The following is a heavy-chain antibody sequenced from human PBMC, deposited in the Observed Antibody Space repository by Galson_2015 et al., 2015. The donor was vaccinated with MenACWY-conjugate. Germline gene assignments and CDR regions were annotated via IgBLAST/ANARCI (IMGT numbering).Heavy chain of an antibody. Sequence: SLRLSCAASEFTFTSDDMSWVRQAPGKGLEWVSAISGSGGSTYYADSVKGRFTISRDKSKNTLHLQMKSLRAEDTAVYYCAKLVEQQLVYYYYGMDVWGQGTTVTVSS. CDR1: EFTFTSDD. V-gene: IGHV3-23*01. D-gene: IGHD6-13*01. CDR2: ISGSGGST. J-gene: IGHJ6*02. CDR3: AKLVEQQLVYYYYGMDV.